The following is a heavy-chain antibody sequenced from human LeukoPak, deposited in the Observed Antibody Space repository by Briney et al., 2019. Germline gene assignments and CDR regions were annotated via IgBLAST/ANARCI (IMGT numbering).Heavy chain of an antibody. V-gene: IGHV4-34*01. Sequence: PSETLSLTCAVYGGSFSGYYWGWIRQPPGKGLEWIGEINHSGSTNYNPSLKSRVTISVDTSKNQFSLKLSSVTAADTAVYYCAGTTLYYYYYMDVWGKGTTVTVSS. CDR2: INHSGST. D-gene: IGHD1-14*01. CDR3: AGTTLYYYYYMDV. J-gene: IGHJ6*03. CDR1: GGSFSGYY.